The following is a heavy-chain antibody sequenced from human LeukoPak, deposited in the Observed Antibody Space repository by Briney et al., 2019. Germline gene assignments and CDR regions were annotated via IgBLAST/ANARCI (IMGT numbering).Heavy chain of an antibody. Sequence: ASVKVSCKASGYTFTSYYMHWVRQAPGQGLEWMGIINPSGGSTSYAQKFQGRVTMTRDTSTSTVYMELSSLRSEDTAVYYCAREPGYYDSSGYPVVGYFQHWGQGTLVTVSS. CDR1: GYTFTSYY. J-gene: IGHJ1*01. V-gene: IGHV1-46*01. CDR2: INPSGGST. D-gene: IGHD3-22*01. CDR3: AREPGYYDSSGYPVVGYFQH.